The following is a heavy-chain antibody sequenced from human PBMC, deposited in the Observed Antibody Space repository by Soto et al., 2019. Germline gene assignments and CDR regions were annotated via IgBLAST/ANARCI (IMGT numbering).Heavy chain of an antibody. CDR1: GGSISGDDYF. Sequence: SETLSLTCTVSGGSISGDDYFWSWIRQPPGKGLEWIGFIYYSGTYYNPSLKSRATISTDTSKNHFSLKLSSVTAADTAVYYCARDRMAFDPWGQGTLVTVSS. V-gene: IGHV4-30-4*01. D-gene: IGHD2-8*01. CDR3: ARDRMAFDP. J-gene: IGHJ5*02. CDR2: IYYSGT.